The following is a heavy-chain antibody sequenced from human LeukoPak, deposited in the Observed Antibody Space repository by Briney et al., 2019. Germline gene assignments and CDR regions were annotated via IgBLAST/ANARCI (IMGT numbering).Heavy chain of an antibody. D-gene: IGHD1-1*01. CDR1: GFTVSSNY. CDR3: AIITRRLERPIG. J-gene: IGHJ4*02. Sequence: GGSLRLSCAASGFTVSSNYMSWVRQAPGKGLEWVSVIYSGGSTYYADPVKGRFTISRDNAKNSLYLQMNSLRAEDTAVFYCAIITRRLERPIGWGQGTLVTVSS. CDR2: IYSGGST. V-gene: IGHV3-53*01.